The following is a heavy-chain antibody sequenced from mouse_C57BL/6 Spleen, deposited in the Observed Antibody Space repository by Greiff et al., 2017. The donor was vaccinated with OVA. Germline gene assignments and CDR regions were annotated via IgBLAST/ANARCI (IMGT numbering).Heavy chain of an antibody. J-gene: IGHJ1*03. V-gene: IGHV1-52*01. CDR1: GYTFTSYW. CDR2: IDPSDSET. Sequence: QVQLQQPGAELVRPGSSVKLSCKASGYTFTSYWMHWVKQRPIQGLDWIGNIDPSDSETHYNQKFKDKATLTVDKSSSTAYMQLSSLTSEDSAVYYCARRDYGSSRGYFDVWGTGTTVTVSS. CDR3: ARRDYGSSRGYFDV. D-gene: IGHD1-1*01.